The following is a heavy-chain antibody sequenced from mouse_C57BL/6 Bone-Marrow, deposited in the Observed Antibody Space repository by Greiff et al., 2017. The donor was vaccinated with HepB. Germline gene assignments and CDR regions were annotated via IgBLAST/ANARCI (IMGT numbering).Heavy chain of an antibody. V-gene: IGHV1-19*01. D-gene: IGHD2-1*01. CDR3: AKLLGLV. Sequence: EVKLLESGPVLVKPGASVKMSCKASGYTFTDYYMNWVKQSHGKSLEWIGVINPYNGGTSYNQKFKGKATLTVDKSSSTAYMELNSLTSEDSAVYYCAKLLGLVWGQGTSVTVSS. J-gene: IGHJ4*01. CDR2: INPYNGGT. CDR1: GYTFTDYY.